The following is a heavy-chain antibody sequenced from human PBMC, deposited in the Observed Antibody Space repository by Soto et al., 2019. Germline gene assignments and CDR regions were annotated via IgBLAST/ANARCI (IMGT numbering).Heavy chain of an antibody. Sequence: GGSLRLSCVASGFTFSSYEMNWVIQAPGKGLEWVSYISSRGDTSYYADSVKGRFTISRDNAKNSLYLQMNSLRAEDTAVYYCARAESGVYAFDIWAPGTMVTISS. J-gene: IGHJ3*02. CDR3: ARAESGVYAFDI. CDR2: ISSRGDTS. CDR1: GFTFSSYE. D-gene: IGHD6-25*01. V-gene: IGHV3-48*03.